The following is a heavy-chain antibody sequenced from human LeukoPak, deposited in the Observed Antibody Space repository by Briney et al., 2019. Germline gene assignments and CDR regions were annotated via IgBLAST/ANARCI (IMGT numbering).Heavy chain of an antibody. Sequence: PGGSLRLSCAASGFTFSSYAMSWVRQAPVKGLEWVPAISGSGGSTYYADSVKGRFTISRDNSKNTLYLQMNSLRAEDTAVYYYTTDDRLIGMDVWGQGTTVSASS. V-gene: IGHV3-23*01. J-gene: IGHJ6*01. CDR1: GFTFSSYA. CDR2: ISGSGGST. CDR3: TTDDRLIGMDV.